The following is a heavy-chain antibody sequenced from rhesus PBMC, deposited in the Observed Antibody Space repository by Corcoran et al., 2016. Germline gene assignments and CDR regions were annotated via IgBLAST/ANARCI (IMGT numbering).Heavy chain of an antibody. Sequence: EVQLVESGGGLVQPGGSLRLSCAASGFTFSNYWMSWVRQAPGKGLEWVGFIKNKADGGTAAYAESVKGRFTMSRDDSKNTLYLQMNSLKTEDTAVYYCTSHNEDDYGYGLDSWGQGVVVTGSS. CDR3: TSHNEDDYGYGLDS. J-gene: IGHJ6*01. CDR1: GFTFSNYW. V-gene: IGHV3S11*01. D-gene: IGHD3-9*01. CDR2: IKNKADGGTA.